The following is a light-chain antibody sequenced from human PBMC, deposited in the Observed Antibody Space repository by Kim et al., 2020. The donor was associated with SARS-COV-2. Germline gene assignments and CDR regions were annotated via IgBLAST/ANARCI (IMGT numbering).Light chain of an antibody. V-gene: IGLV6-57*02. CDR3: QSYDSSNLNWV. CDR2: EDN. J-gene: IGLJ3*02. CDR1: SGSIASNY. Sequence: NFMLTQPHSVSESPGKTVTISCTGSSGSIASNYVQWYQQRPGSAPTTVIYEDNQRPSGVPDPFSGSIDSSSNSASLTISGLKTEDEADYYCQSYDSSNLNWVFGGGTQLTVL.